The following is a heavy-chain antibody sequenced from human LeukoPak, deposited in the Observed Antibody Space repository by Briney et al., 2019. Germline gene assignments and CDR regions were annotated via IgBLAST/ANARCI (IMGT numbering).Heavy chain of an antibody. Sequence: ATVKVSCKASGYTFTGYYMHWVRQAPGQGLEWMGWINPNIGGTNYAQKFQGRVTMTRDTSISTAYMELSRLRSDDTAVYYCARDLGVVVPAAISDWFDPWGQGTLVTVSS. D-gene: IGHD2-2*01. CDR3: ARDLGVVVPAAISDWFDP. CDR2: INPNIGGT. J-gene: IGHJ5*02. V-gene: IGHV1-2*02. CDR1: GYTFTGYY.